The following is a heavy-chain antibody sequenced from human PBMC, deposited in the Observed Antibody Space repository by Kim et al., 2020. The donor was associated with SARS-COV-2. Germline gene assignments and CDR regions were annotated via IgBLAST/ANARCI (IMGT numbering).Heavy chain of an antibody. CDR2: INHSGST. D-gene: IGHD3-10*01. V-gene: IGHV4-34*01. Sequence: SETLSLTCAVYGGSFSGYYWSWIRQPPGKGLEWIGEINHSGSTNYNPSLKSRVTISVDTSKNQFSLKLSSVTAADTAVYYCARGRVWHYYGSGSRFDYWGQGTLVTVSS. J-gene: IGHJ4*02. CDR3: ARGRVWHYYGSGSRFDY. CDR1: GGSFSGYY.